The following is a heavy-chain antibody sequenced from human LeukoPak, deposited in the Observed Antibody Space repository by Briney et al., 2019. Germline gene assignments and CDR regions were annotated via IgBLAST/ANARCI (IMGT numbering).Heavy chain of an antibody. V-gene: IGHV4-34*01. CDR1: GGSFSGYY. Sequence: PSETLSLTCAVYGGSFSGYYWSWIRQPPGKGLEWIGEINHSGSTNYNPSLKSRVTISVDTSKNQFSLKLSSVTAADTAVYYCAREGYDRSGYSGYWGQGTLVTVSS. CDR2: INHSGST. J-gene: IGHJ4*02. CDR3: AREGYDRSGYSGY. D-gene: IGHD3-22*01.